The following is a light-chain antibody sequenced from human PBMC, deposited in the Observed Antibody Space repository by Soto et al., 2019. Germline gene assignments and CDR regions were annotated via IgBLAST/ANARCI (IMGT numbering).Light chain of an antibody. Sequence: EIVLTQSPATLSLSPGERATLSCRASQSVSRSLVWYQQTPGQAPRLLIYDASNRATGIPARFSGSGSGTDFTLTISSLEPEDFAVYYCHQYGSSHSFGQGTKLEIK. CDR1: QSVSRS. CDR3: HQYGSSHS. V-gene: IGKV3-11*01. CDR2: DAS. J-gene: IGKJ2*03.